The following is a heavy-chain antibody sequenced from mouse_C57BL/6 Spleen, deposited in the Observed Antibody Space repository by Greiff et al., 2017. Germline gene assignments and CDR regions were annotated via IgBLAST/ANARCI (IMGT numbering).Heavy chain of an antibody. CDR2: ISSGGSYT. D-gene: IGHD3-3*01. CDR1: GFTFSSYG. J-gene: IGHJ2*01. Sequence: EVQVVESGGDLVKPGGSLKLSCAASGFTFSSYGMSWVRQTPDKRLEWVATISSGGSYTYYPDRVKGRFTNSRDNAKNTLYLQMSSLKSEDTAMYDCARGWDYFDYWGQGTTLTVSA. V-gene: IGHV5-6*01. CDR3: ARGWDYFDY.